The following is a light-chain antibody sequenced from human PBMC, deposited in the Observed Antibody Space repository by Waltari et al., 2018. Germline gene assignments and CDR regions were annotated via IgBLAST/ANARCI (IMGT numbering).Light chain of an antibody. CDR1: SGHSSNI. CDR3: ETGGHGTWV. J-gene: IGLJ3*02. Sequence: QLVLTQSPSASASLGASVKLTCTLSSGHSSNIVAWLQQQPGKGPRFLMKVNSDGSHTKGDGIPDRFSGPSSGAERYLTISNVQSEDEAEYFCETGGHGTWVFGGGTKLNVL. CDR2: VNSDGSH. V-gene: IGLV4-69*01.